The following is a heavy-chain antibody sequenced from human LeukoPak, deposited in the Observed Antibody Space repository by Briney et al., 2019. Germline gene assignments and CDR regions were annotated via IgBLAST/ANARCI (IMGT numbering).Heavy chain of an antibody. CDR2: INHSGST. V-gene: IGHV4-39*07. J-gene: IGHJ4*02. CDR1: GGSISSGGYS. CDR3: ARGRARSGFSYDSSGPKYYFDY. D-gene: IGHD3-22*01. Sequence: PSETLSLTCTVSGGSISSGGYSWSWIRQPPGKGLEWIGEINHSGSTNYNPSLKSRVTISVDTSKNQFSLKLSSVTAADTAVYYCARGRARSGFSYDSSGPKYYFDYWGQGTLVTVSS.